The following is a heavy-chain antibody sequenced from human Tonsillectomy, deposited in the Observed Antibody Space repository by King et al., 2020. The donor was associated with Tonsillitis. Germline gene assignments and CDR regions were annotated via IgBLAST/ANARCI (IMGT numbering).Heavy chain of an antibody. V-gene: IGHV3-30*18. J-gene: IGHJ6*02. CDR1: GFTFSSYG. CDR2: ISYDGSNK. D-gene: IGHD3-3*01. Sequence: QLVQSGGGVVQPGRSLRLSCAASGFTFSSYGMHWVRQAPGKGLEWVAVISYDGSNKYYADSWKGRFTISRDNSKNTLYLQMNSLRAEDTAVYYCAKDYDFWSGYYRYYYYYGMDVWGQGTTVTVSS. CDR3: AKDYDFWSGYYRYYYYYGMDV.